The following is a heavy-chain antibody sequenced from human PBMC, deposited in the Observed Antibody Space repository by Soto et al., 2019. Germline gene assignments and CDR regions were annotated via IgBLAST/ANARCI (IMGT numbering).Heavy chain of an antibody. CDR1: GGSISSGGYY. CDR3: ARTIVVVPAAEHDI. CDR2: IYYSGST. Sequence: PSETLSLTCTVSGGSISSGGYYWSWIRQHPGKGLEWIGYIYYSGSTYYNPSLKSRVTISVDTSKNQFSLKLSSVTAADTAVYYCARTIVVVPAAEHDIWGQGTMVTVSS. V-gene: IGHV4-31*03. D-gene: IGHD2-2*01. J-gene: IGHJ3*02.